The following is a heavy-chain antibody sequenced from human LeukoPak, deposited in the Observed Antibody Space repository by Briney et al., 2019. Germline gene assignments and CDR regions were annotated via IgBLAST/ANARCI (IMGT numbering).Heavy chain of an antibody. Sequence: ASVKVSCKASGYTFTGYYMHWVRQAPGQRLEWMGWINPNSGGTNYAQKFQGRVTMTRDTSISTAYMELSRLRSDDTAVYYCARDLVFYYDSSGYYADDYWGQGTLVTVSS. V-gene: IGHV1-2*02. CDR1: GYTFTGYY. CDR2: INPNSGGT. D-gene: IGHD3-22*01. J-gene: IGHJ4*02. CDR3: ARDLVFYYDSSGYYADDY.